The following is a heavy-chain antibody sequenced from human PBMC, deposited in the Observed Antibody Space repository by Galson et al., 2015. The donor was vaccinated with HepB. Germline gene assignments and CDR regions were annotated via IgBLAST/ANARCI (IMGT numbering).Heavy chain of an antibody. J-gene: IGHJ3*02. Sequence: SVKVSCKASGYTFTSYYMHWVRQAPGQGLEWMGIINPSGGSTSYAQKLQGRVTMTRDTSTSTVYMELSSLRSEDTAVYYCARDYYDSSGYSRAFDIWGQGTMVTVSS. D-gene: IGHD3-22*01. CDR1: GYTFTSYY. CDR3: ARDYYDSSGYSRAFDI. V-gene: IGHV1-46*04. CDR2: INPSGGST.